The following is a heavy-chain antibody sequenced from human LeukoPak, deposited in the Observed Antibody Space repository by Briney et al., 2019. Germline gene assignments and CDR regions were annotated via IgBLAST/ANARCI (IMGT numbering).Heavy chain of an antibody. V-gene: IGHV1-8*01. CDR2: MNPNSGNT. CDR1: GYTFTSYD. D-gene: IGHD3-10*01. CDR3: AMVRGVIILRGKDYYYYYGMDV. Sequence: ASVKVPCKASGYTFTSYDSNWVRQATGQGLEWMGWMNPNSGNTGYAQKSQGRVTMTRNTSISTAYMELSSLRSEDTAVYYCAMVRGVIILRGKDYYYYYGMDVWGQGTTVTVS. J-gene: IGHJ6*02.